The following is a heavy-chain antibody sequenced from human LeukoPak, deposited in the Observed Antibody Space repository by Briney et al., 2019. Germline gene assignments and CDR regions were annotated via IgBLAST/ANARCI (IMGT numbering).Heavy chain of an antibody. CDR2: INNNGDST. CDR1: GFTFSDYA. J-gene: IGHJ4*02. D-gene: IGHD4-23*01. Sequence: PGGSLRLSCAASGFTFSDYAVHWVRQAPGKGLEYVSAINNNGDSTNYANSVKGRFTISRDNSKNTLYLQLGSLRDEDMAVYYCARRRWELTYFDYWGQGTLVTVSS. V-gene: IGHV3-64*01. CDR3: ARRRWELTYFDY.